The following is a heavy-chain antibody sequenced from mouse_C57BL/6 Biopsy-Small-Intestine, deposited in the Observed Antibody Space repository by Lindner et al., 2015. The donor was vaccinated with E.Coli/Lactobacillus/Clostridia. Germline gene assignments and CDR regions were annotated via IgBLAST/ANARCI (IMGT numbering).Heavy chain of an antibody. D-gene: IGHD1-1*01. J-gene: IGHJ2*01. V-gene: IGHV14-2*01. CDR1: GFNIKDYY. Sequence: EVQLQESGAELVKPGASVKLSCTASGFNIKDYYMHWVKQRTEQGLEWIGRIDPEDGETKYAPKFQGKATMTADTSSNTAYLQLSSLTSEDTAVYYCARSGIPFDYWGQGTTLTVSS. CDR2: IDPEDGET. CDR3: ARSGIPFDY.